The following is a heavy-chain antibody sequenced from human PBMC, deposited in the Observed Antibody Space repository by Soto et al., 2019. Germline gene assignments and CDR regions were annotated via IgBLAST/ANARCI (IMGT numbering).Heavy chain of an antibody. V-gene: IGHV3-21*01. CDR3: AREGKTAFGDVLGPFDY. CDR2: ISSSSSYI. CDR1: GFTFSSYS. D-gene: IGHD3-3*01. Sequence: RRLSCAASGFTFSSYSMNWVRQAPGKGLEWVSCISSSSSYINYADSVKGRFTISRDNAKNSLYLQMNSLRAEDTAVYYCAREGKTAFGDVLGPFDYWGQGILVTVSS. J-gene: IGHJ4*02.